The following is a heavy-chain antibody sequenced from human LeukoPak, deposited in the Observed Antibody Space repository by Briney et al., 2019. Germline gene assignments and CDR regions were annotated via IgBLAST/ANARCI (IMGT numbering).Heavy chain of an antibody. Sequence: GSLRLSCAVSGFTFSSYAMSWVRQPPGKGLEWIGEINHSGSTNYNPSLKSRVTISVDTSKNQFSLKLSSVTAADTAVYYCARLIYYYGSGSYQDYWGQGTLVTVSS. CDR2: INHSGST. J-gene: IGHJ4*02. CDR3: ARLIYYYGSGSYQDY. CDR1: GFTFSSYA. D-gene: IGHD3-10*01. V-gene: IGHV4-34*01.